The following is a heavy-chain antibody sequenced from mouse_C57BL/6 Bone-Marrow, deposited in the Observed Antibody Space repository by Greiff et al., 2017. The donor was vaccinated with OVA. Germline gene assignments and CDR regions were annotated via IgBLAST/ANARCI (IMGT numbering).Heavy chain of an antibody. CDR1: GYTFTNYW. D-gene: IGHD1-1*01. J-gene: IGHJ1*03. Sequence: QVQLQQSGAELVRPGTSVKMSCKASGYTFTNYWIGWAKQRPGHGLEWIGDIYPGGGYTNYNEKFKGKATLTADKSSSTAYMQFSSLTSEDSAIYYCARSRYYGSSWDWYFDVWGTGTTVTVSS. CDR2: IYPGGGYT. CDR3: ARSRYYGSSWDWYFDV. V-gene: IGHV1-63*01.